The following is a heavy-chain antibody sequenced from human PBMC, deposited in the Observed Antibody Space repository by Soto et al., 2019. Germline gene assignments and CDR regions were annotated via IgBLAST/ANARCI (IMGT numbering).Heavy chain of an antibody. CDR2: ISGSGGTT. J-gene: IGHJ4*02. CDR3: AKNNMGYYLDY. D-gene: IGHD3-10*01. Sequence: EVQVLESGGALVQPGGSLRLSCAASGFTFSNYAMSWVRQAPGKGLEWVSSISGSGGTTYYADSVKGRLTLSRDNSKYTLYLQMNSLRVEDTAVYYCAKNNMGYYLDYWGQGTLVTVSS. CDR1: GFTFSNYA. V-gene: IGHV3-23*01.